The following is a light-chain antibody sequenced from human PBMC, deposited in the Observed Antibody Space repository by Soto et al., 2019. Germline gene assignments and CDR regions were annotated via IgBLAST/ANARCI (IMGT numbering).Light chain of an antibody. CDR1: ETFSSTY. J-gene: IGKJ2*01. CDR2: SAS. CDR3: QVYRSSLYT. Sequence: EIVLTQSPGTLSLSPGERATLSCRASETFSSTYLTWYQQKPGQAPRLLIYSASSRATGIPDRFSGRESGTDFTLTISRLEPEDFAVYYCQVYRSSLYTFGQGTKLE. V-gene: IGKV3-20*01.